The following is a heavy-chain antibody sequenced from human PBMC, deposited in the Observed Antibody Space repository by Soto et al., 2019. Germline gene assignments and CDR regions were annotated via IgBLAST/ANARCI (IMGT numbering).Heavy chain of an antibody. D-gene: IGHD2-15*01. CDR1: GGSISSGGYY. CDR3: ARLYCSGGSCLNNWFDP. CDR2: IYYSGST. Sequence: VSGGSISSGGYYWSWIRQHPGKGLEWIGYIYYSGSTYYNPSLKSRVTISVDTSKNQFSLKLSSVTAADTAVYYCARLYCSGGSCLNNWFDPWGQGTLVTVSS. V-gene: IGHV4-31*02. J-gene: IGHJ5*02.